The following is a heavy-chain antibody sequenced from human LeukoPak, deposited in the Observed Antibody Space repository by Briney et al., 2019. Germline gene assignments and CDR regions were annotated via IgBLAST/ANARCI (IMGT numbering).Heavy chain of an antibody. CDR3: ARQGPSYSSSWFLRRNWFDP. Sequence: PSETLSLTCTVSGGSISSSSYYWGWIRQPPGKGLEWIGSIYYSGSTYYNPSLKSRVTISVDTSKNQFSLKLSSVTAADTAVYYCARQGPSYSSSWFLRRNWFDPWGQGTLVTVSS. D-gene: IGHD6-13*01. CDR1: GGSISSSSYY. CDR2: IYYSGST. J-gene: IGHJ5*02. V-gene: IGHV4-39*01.